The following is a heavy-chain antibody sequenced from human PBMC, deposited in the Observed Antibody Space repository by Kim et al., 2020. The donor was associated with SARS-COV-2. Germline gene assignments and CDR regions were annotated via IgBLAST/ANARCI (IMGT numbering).Heavy chain of an antibody. CDR2: ISGSGGST. Sequence: GGSLRLSCAASGFTFSSYAMSWVRQAPGKGLEWVSAISGSGGSTYYADSVKGRFTISRDNSKNTLYLQMNSLRAEDTAVYYCAKDQAGGSGSYLHSVFDYWGQGTLVTVSS. D-gene: IGHD3-10*01. V-gene: IGHV3-23*01. CDR3: AKDQAGGSGSYLHSVFDY. CDR1: GFTFSSYA. J-gene: IGHJ4*02.